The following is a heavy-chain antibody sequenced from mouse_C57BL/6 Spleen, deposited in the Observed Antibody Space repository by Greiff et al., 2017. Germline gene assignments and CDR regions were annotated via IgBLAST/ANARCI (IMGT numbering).Heavy chain of an antibody. CDR3: ARRKGDYDLFYAMDY. Sequence: VQLKESGPELVKPGASVKMSCKASGYTFTDYNMHWVKQSHGKSLEWIGYINPNNGGTSYNQKFKGKATLTVNKSSSTAYMELRSLTSEDSAVYYCARRKGDYDLFYAMDYWGQGTSVTVSS. V-gene: IGHV1-22*01. CDR2: INPNNGGT. D-gene: IGHD2-4*01. J-gene: IGHJ4*01. CDR1: GYTFTDYN.